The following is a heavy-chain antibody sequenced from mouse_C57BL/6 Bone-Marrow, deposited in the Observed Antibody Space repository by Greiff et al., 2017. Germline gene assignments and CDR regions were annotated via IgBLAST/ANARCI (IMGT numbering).Heavy chain of an antibody. CDR3: TRAFTTVGDY. CDR1: GYTFTDYE. V-gene: IGHV1-15*01. CDR2: IDPETGGT. J-gene: IGHJ2*01. D-gene: IGHD1-1*01. Sequence: QVQLQQSGAELVRPGASVTLSCKASGYTFTDYEMHWVKQTPVHGLEWIGAIDPETGGTAYNQKFKGQAILTADKSSSTAYMELRSLTSEDSAVYYCTRAFTTVGDYWGQGTTLTVSA.